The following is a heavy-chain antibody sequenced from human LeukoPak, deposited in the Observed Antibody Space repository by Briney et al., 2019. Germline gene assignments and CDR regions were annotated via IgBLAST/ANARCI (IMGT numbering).Heavy chain of an antibody. CDR3: ASLSSSWYGGWFDP. CDR1: GFTVSSNY. J-gene: IGHJ5*02. D-gene: IGHD6-13*01. CDR2: IYSGGST. V-gene: IGHV3-66*01. Sequence: GGSLRLSCVASGFTVSSNYMSWVRQAPGKGLEWVSVIYSGGSTYYADSVKGRFTISRDNSKNTLYLQMNSLRAEDTAVYYCASLSSSWYGGWFDPWGQGTLVTVSS.